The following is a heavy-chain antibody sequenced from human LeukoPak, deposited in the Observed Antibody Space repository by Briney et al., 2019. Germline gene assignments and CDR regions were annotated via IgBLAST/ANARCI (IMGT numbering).Heavy chain of an antibody. CDR2: IYYSGST. CDR3: ARDAYYDFWSGYSRGADY. J-gene: IGHJ4*02. Sequence: SQTLSLTCTVSGGSISSGDYYWSWIRQPPGKGLEWIGYIYYSGSTYYHPSLKSRVAISVDTSKNQFSLRLSSVTAADTAVYFCARDAYYDFWSGYSRGADYWGQGTLVTVSS. V-gene: IGHV4-30-4*08. D-gene: IGHD3-3*01. CDR1: GGSISSGDYY.